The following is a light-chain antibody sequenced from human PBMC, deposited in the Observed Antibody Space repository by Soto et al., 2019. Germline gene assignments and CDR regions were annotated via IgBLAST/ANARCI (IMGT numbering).Light chain of an antibody. V-gene: IGKV3-20*01. CDR1: QSVGSNS. Sequence: EFVLTQSPGTLSLSPGERATLSCRASQSVGSNSLAWYQQKPGQAPRILIYGASTRATGIPDRFSGSGSGTDFTLTIRRLEPEDCAVYYCQQYGTSPPLTFGGGTKVEIK. CDR3: QQYGTSPPLT. CDR2: GAS. J-gene: IGKJ4*01.